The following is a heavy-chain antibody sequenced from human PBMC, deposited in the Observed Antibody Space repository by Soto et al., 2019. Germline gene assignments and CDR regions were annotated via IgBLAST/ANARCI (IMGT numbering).Heavy chain of an antibody. CDR1: GFTFSSYA. V-gene: IGHV3-23*01. J-gene: IGHJ4*02. CDR2: ISGSGGST. CDR3: AKDHGSYYYDSSGYYYLPHNDY. Sequence: GGSLRLSCAASGFTFSSYAMSWVRQAPGKGLEWVSAISGSGGSTYYADSVKGRFTISRDNSKNTLYLQMNSLRAEDTAVYYSAKDHGSYYYDSSGYYYLPHNDYGGQGTLVTVSS. D-gene: IGHD3-22*01.